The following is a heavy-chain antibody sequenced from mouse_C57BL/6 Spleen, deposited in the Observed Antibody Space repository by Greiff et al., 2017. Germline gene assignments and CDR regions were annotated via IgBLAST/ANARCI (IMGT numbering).Heavy chain of an antibody. J-gene: IGHJ1*03. CDR2: ISDGGSYT. V-gene: IGHV5-4*01. D-gene: IGHD1-1*01. CDR3: AREDGSSSTRYWYFDV. CDR1: GFTFSSYA. Sequence: EVKLVESGGGLVKPGGSLKLSCAASGFTFSSYAMSWVRQTPEKRLEWVATISDGGSYTYYPDNVKGRFTISRDNAKNNLYLQMSHLKSEDTAMYYCAREDGSSSTRYWYFDVWGTGTTVTVSS.